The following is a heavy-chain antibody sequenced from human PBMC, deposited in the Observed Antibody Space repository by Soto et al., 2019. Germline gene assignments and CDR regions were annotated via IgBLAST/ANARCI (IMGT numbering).Heavy chain of an antibody. D-gene: IGHD3-22*01. CDR1: GGSIISSSHY. CDR2: ISYSGYT. J-gene: IGHJ3*02. V-gene: IGHV4-39*07. CDR3: ARENGYSAFDI. Sequence: SETLSLTCTVSGGSIISSSHYWGWIRQPPGKGLEWIGDISYSGYTYYNPSLKSRVTMSVGTSNNQFSLKLSSVTAADTAVYYCARENGYSAFDIWGQGTMVTVSS.